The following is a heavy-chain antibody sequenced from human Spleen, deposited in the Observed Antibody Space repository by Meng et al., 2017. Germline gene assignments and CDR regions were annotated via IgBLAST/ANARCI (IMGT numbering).Heavy chain of an antibody. D-gene: IGHD6-19*01. CDR1: GGSISSYY. Sequence: SETLSLTCTVSGGSISSYYWSWIRQPAGKGLEWIGRIYTSGSTNYNPSLKSRVTMSVDTSKNQFSLKLSSVTAADTAVYYCARLSMGFSSGWYFRIDFWGPGTLVTVSS. J-gene: IGHJ4*02. CDR3: ARLSMGFSSGWYFRIDF. CDR2: IYTSGST. V-gene: IGHV4-4*07.